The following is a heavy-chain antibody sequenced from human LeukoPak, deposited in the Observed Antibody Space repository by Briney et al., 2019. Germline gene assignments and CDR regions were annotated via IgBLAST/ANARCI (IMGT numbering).Heavy chain of an antibody. CDR1: GYRFTAYW. V-gene: IGHV5-51*01. Sequence: GGSLKISCKASGYRFTAYWIGWVRQMPGKGLEWMGVIYPADSDTTYSPSFQGQVTISADKSNNIAYLEWDSLKASDSATYYCARRTGSGTYYSLFFDYWGQGALVTVSS. CDR2: IYPADSDT. CDR3: ARRTGSGTYYSLFFDY. J-gene: IGHJ4*02. D-gene: IGHD1-26*01.